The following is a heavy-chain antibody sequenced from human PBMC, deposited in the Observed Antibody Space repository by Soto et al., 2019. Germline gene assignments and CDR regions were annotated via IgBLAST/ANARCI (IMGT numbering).Heavy chain of an antibody. CDR1: GFTFSSYG. CDR3: ARTAGGRVRGALDI. CDR2: IPNTENKK. Sequence: QVQLEESGGGVVQPGTSLRLSCVASGFTFSSYGMHWVRQAPGKGLEWVAVIPNTENKKYYADSVKGRFTISRDNSQNTLFLQMDSLMSEDTAVYYCARTAGGRVRGALDIWGQGTMVTVS. V-gene: IGHV3-30-3*01. J-gene: IGHJ3*02. D-gene: IGHD6-13*01.